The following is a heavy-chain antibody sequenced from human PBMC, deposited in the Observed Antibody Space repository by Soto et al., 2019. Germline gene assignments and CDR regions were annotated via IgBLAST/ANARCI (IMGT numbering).Heavy chain of an antibody. CDR1: GFTFSSYS. J-gene: IGHJ6*02. Sequence: GSLRLSCAASGFTFSSYSMNWVRQAPGKGLEWVSYISSSSSTIYYADSVKGRFTISRDNAKNSLYLQMNSLRDEDTAVYYCAREGVNYYYYYGMDVWGQGTTVTVSS. CDR3: AREGVNYYYYYGMDV. V-gene: IGHV3-48*02. D-gene: IGHD2-8*01. CDR2: ISSSSSTI.